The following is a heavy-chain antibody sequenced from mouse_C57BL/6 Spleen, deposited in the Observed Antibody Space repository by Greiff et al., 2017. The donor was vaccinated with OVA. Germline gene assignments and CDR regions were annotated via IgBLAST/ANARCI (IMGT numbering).Heavy chain of an antibody. D-gene: IGHD2-1*01. Sequence: VKLQQPGTELVKPGASVKLSCKASGYTFTSYWMHWVKQRPGQGLEWIGNINPSNGGTNYNEKFKSKATLTVDKSSSTAYMQLSSLTSEDSAVYYCARSPYGNFGYFDYWGQGTTLTVSS. CDR1: GYTFTSYW. J-gene: IGHJ2*01. CDR2: INPSNGGT. V-gene: IGHV1-53*01. CDR3: ARSPYGNFGYFDY.